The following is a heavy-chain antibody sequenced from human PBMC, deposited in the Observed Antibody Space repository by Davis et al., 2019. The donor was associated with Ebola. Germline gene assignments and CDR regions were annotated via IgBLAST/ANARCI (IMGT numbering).Heavy chain of an antibody. Sequence: SETLSLTCAVYSGSFSGYYWSWIRQSPGKGLEWIGEISHTGDTNYNPSLKSRVTMSVDSSRNQISLKLTSVTAADTAIYYCVRSVPPVSSTSTSGDYLDYWGQGTQVTVSS. V-gene: IGHV4-34*01. CDR2: ISHTGDT. CDR1: SGSFSGYY. CDR3: VRSVPPVSSTSTSGDYLDY. J-gene: IGHJ4*02. D-gene: IGHD6-6*01.